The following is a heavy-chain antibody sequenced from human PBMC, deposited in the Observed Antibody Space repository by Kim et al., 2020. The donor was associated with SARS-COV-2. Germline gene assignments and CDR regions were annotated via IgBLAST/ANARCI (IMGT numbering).Heavy chain of an antibody. CDR2: ISYDGSNN. CDR1: GFTFSSYA. CDR3: ARSRQYDSSGYYLEPVDY. Sequence: GGSLRLSCAASGFTFSSYAMHWVRQAPGKGLEWAAVISYDGSNNYYADSVKGRFTISRDNSKNTLYLQMNSLRAEDTAVYYCARSRQYDSSGYYLEPVDYWGQGTLVTVSS. V-gene: IGHV3-30*04. D-gene: IGHD3-22*01. J-gene: IGHJ4*02.